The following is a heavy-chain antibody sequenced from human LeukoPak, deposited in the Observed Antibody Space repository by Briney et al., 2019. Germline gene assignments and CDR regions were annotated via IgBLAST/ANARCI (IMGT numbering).Heavy chain of an antibody. V-gene: IGHV3-48*02. Sequence: PGGSLRLSCAASGLTFSSYSMNWLRQAPGKGLEWVSYISPSSSTVYYADSVKGRFTISRDNAKNSLYLEMDSLRDEDTAVYYCARGSATIGVYWYFDLWGRGTLVIVSS. CDR1: GLTFSSYS. CDR3: ARGSATIGVYWYFDL. CDR2: ISPSSSTV. D-gene: IGHD5-12*01. J-gene: IGHJ2*01.